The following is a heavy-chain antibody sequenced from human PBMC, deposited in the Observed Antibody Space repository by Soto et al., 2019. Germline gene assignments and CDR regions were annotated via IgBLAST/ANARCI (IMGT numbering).Heavy chain of an antibody. CDR2: IGTAGDT. D-gene: IGHD6-19*01. Sequence: EVQLVESGGGLVQPGGSLRLSCAASGFTFSSYDMHWVRQATGKGLEWVSAIGTAGDTYYPGSVKGRFTISRENAKNSLYLQMNSLRAGDTAVYYCERAVSSGWYVYWGQGTLVTVSS. J-gene: IGHJ4*02. CDR1: GFTFSSYD. CDR3: ERAVSSGWYVY. V-gene: IGHV3-13*01.